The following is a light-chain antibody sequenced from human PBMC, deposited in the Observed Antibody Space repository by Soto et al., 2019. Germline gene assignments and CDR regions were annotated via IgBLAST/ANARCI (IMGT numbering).Light chain of an antibody. V-gene: IGKV1-39*01. CDR2: TAS. Sequence: DIQMTQSPSSLSASVGDRVTITCRASQSINRYLNWYQQKPGKAPKLLIYTASSLQSGVPSRFSGSGSGTDFTLTISSLEPEDFAVYYCQQRSNWPPTFGQGTKLEIK. J-gene: IGKJ2*01. CDR3: QQRSNWPPT. CDR1: QSINRY.